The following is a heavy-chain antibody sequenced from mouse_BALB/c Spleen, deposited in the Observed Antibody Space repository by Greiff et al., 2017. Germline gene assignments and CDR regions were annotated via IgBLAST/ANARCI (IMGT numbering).Heavy chain of an antibody. J-gene: IGHJ2*01. CDR3: ASYRYDYFDD. D-gene: IGHD2-14*01. CDR1: GYTFTSYW. Sequence: QVQLKESGAELAKPGASVKMSCKASGYTFTSYWMHWVKQRPGQGLEWIGYINPSTGYTEYNQKFKDKATLTADKSSSTAYMQLSSLTSEDSAVYYCASYRYDYFDDWGQGTTLTVSS. CDR2: INPSTGYT. V-gene: IGHV1-7*01.